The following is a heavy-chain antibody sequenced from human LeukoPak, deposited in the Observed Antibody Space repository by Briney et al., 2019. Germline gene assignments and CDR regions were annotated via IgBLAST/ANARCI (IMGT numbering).Heavy chain of an antibody. CDR3: AKGYSNSWYVDY. Sequence: GGSLRLSCAASGFSFSSYAMSWVRQAPGKGLEWVSGINGRGDSTVYADSVKGRFTISRDNSKDTLYLQMNSLRAEDTAVYYCAKGYSNSWYVDYWGQGTLVTVSS. V-gene: IGHV3-23*01. CDR2: INGRGDST. D-gene: IGHD6-13*01. J-gene: IGHJ4*02. CDR1: GFSFSSYA.